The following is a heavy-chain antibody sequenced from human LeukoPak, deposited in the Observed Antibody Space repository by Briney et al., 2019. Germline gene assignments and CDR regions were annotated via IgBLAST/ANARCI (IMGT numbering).Heavy chain of an antibody. D-gene: IGHD1-26*01. CDR2: ISGYNGHT. CDR3: ARGFSANYYDY. V-gene: IGHV1-18*01. J-gene: IGHJ4*02. CDR1: GYTFTSSA. Sequence: GASVKVSCKTSGYTFTSSAISWVRQAPGQGLEWMGWISGYNGHTYSAQKFQDRLTMITDTSTSTADMELRGLASDDTAVFYCARGFSANYYDYWGQGTLVTVSS.